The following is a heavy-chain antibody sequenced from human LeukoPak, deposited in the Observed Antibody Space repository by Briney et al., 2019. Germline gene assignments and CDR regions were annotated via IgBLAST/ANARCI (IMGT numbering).Heavy chain of an antibody. CDR2: INPNSGGT. J-gene: IGHJ6*03. CDR3: ARTTEGGYTYDYFYYYYMDV. Sequence: ASVKVSCKASGYTFTGYYMHWVRQAPGQGLEWMGWINPNSGGTNYARKFQGRVTMTRDTTISTAYMELSRLRSDDTAVYYCARTTEGGYTYDYFYYYYMDVWGKGTTVTISS. D-gene: IGHD5-18*01. V-gene: IGHV1-2*02. CDR1: GYTFTGYY.